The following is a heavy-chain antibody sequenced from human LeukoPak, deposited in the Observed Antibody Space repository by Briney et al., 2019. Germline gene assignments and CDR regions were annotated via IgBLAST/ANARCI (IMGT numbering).Heavy chain of an antibody. V-gene: IGHV1-2*02. D-gene: IGHD6-13*01. Sequence: ASVTVSFKASGYTFTDYYMHWVRQAPGQGLEWMGWINPNSGGTDYAQKFQGRVTTTRDTSISTAYMELSRLRSDDTAVYYCARTIAAAVNWFDPWGQGTLVTVSS. J-gene: IGHJ5*02. CDR2: INPNSGGT. CDR3: ARTIAAAVNWFDP. CDR1: GYTFTDYY.